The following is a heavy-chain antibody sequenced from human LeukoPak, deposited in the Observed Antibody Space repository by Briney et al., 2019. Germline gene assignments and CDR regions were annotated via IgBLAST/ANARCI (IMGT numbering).Heavy chain of an antibody. D-gene: IGHD3-22*01. Sequence: AGSLRLSCAASGFTFSNYAMNSVRQAPGNGLAWLSSISFGSDYTYYTESMKGRFTISRDHSKSTLLLEMARLRAEDTAVYYCAKDAISMNGIWDAFDIWGQGTMITVSS. CDR1: GFTFSNYA. CDR2: ISFGSDYT. CDR3: AKDAISMNGIWDAFDI. J-gene: IGHJ3*02. V-gene: IGHV3-23*01.